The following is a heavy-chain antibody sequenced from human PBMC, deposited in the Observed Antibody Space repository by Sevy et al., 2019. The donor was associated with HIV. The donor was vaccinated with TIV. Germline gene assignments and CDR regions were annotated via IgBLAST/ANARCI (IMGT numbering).Heavy chain of an antibody. CDR3: ARDPRIVGGEFDY. Sequence: SETLSLTCSVSNYFISTGYYWGWLRKSPGKGLEWIGSIFHNGKTQDNPSLRGRLTISVDTSKNQFSLKLRSVTAADTAVYYCARDPRIVGGEFDYWGQGILVTVSS. CDR1: NYFISTGYY. J-gene: IGHJ4*02. V-gene: IGHV4-38-2*02. CDR2: IFHNGKT. D-gene: IGHD1-26*01.